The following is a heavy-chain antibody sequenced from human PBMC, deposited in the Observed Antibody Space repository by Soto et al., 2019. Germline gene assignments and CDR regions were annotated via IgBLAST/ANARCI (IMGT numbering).Heavy chain of an antibody. J-gene: IGHJ5*02. CDR3: ARDGRQLVRSGFDP. CDR1: GFTFSSYE. CDR2: ISSSGSTI. D-gene: IGHD6-6*01. V-gene: IGHV3-48*03. Sequence: EVQLVESGGGLVQPGGSLRLSCAASGFTFSSYEMNWVRQAPGKGLEWVSYISSSGSTIYYADSVKGRFTISRDNAKNSLYLQMNSLRAEDTAVYYCARDGRQLVRSGFDPWGQGTLVTVSS.